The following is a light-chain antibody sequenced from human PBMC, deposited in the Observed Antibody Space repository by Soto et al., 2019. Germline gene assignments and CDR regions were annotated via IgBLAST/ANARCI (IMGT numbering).Light chain of an antibody. CDR2: GAS. CDR3: QQYNDYSWT. J-gene: IGKJ1*01. Sequence: DIQMTQSPSTLSASVGDRVTITCRASQSISSWLAWYQQKPGKAPKLLIDGASTLQSGVPSRFSGSGSGTEFTLTISSLQTDDVATYYCQQYNDYSWTFGQGTKVDIK. CDR1: QSISSW. V-gene: IGKV1-5*01.